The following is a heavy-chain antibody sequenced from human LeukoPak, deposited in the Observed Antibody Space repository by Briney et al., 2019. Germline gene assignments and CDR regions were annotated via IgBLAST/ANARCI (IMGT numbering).Heavy chain of an antibody. D-gene: IGHD6-19*01. CDR1: GGTFSSYA. J-gene: IGHJ4*02. CDR2: IIPIFGTA. Sequence: GASVKVSCKASGGTFSSYAISWVRQAPGQGLEWMGGIIPIFGTANYAQKFQGRVTITTDESTSTAYMELSSLRSEDTAVYYCARNVQGLAYYFDYWGQGTLVTVSS. V-gene: IGHV1-69*05. CDR3: ARNVQGLAYYFDY.